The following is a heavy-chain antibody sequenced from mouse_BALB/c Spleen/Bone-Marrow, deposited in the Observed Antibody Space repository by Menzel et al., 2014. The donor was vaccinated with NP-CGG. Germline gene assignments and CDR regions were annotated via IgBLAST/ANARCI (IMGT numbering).Heavy chain of an antibody. CDR2: IFPGKGST. Sequence: QVQLQQSGAELVKPGASVKLSCKASGYTFTNYDINWVGQRPEQGLEWIGWIFPGKGSTNYDEKFKGKATLTTDKSSSTAYMQLSRLTSVDSAVYFCARSNSISTATDYWGQGTTLTVSS. CDR1: GYTFTNYD. D-gene: IGHD1-2*01. V-gene: IGHV1-85*01. J-gene: IGHJ2*01. CDR3: ARSNSISTATDY.